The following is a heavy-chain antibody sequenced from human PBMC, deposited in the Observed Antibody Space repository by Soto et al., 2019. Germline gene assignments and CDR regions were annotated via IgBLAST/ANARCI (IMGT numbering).Heavy chain of an antibody. CDR1: GFTFSSYA. V-gene: IGHV3-23*01. D-gene: IGHD3-3*01. Sequence: GGSLRLSCAASGFTFSSYAMSWVRQAPGKGLEWVSAISGSGGSTYYADSVKGRFTISRDNSKNTLYLQMNSLRAEDTAVYYCAKDLNDFWSGLNYNWFDPWGQGTLVTVSS. J-gene: IGHJ5*02. CDR3: AKDLNDFWSGLNYNWFDP. CDR2: ISGSGGST.